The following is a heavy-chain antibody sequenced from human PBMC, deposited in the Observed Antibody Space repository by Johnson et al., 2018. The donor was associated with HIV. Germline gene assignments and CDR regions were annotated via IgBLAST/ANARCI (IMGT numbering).Heavy chain of an antibody. Sequence: MQLVESGGGLVKPGGSLRLSCAASGFTVSSNYMSWVRQAPGKGLEWVSVIYSGGSTYYADSVKGRFTISRDNSKNTLYLQMNSLRAEDTAVYYCARGLRSGIVVVYDAFDIWGQGTMVTVSS. V-gene: IGHV3-66*01. D-gene: IGHD3-22*01. CDR1: GFTVSSNY. CDR2: IYSGGST. CDR3: ARGLRSGIVVVYDAFDI. J-gene: IGHJ3*02.